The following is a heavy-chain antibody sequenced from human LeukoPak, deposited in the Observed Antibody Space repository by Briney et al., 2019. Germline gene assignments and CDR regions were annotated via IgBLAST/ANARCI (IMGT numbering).Heavy chain of an antibody. CDR2: ISGSGVTT. D-gene: IGHD3-16*01. V-gene: IGHV3-23*01. CDR3: AKYERGAFDI. J-gene: IGHJ3*02. Sequence: GGSLRLSCAASGFTFSSFEMSWVRQAPGKGLEWVSGISGSGVTTYYADSVKGRFTISRDNSKNTVYLQMDSLRAEDTAVYYCAKYERGAFDIWGQGTMVTVSS. CDR1: GFTFSSFE.